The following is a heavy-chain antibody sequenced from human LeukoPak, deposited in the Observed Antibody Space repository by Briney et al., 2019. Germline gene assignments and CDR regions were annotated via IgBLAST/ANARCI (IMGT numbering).Heavy chain of an antibody. D-gene: IGHD6-13*01. CDR1: GFTFSSYW. CDR3: ARDHGFTGSWYGNYYFDC. V-gene: IGHV3-74*01. J-gene: IGHJ4*02. Sequence: GGSLRLSCAASGFTFSSYWMHWVRQAPGKGLVWVPRINSDGSSTSYADSVKGRFTISRDNAKNTLYLQMTSLRAEDTAVYYCARDHGFTGSWYGNYYFDCWGQGTLVTVSS. CDR2: INSDGSST.